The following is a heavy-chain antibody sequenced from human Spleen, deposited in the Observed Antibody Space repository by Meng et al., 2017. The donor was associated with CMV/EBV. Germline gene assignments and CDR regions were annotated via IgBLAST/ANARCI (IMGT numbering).Heavy chain of an antibody. D-gene: IGHD2-2*01. J-gene: IGHJ4*02. V-gene: IGHV1-8*02. Sequence: ASVKVSCKASGYNFTGYYIHWVRQATGQGLEWMGWMNPNSGNTGYAQKFQGRVTMTRNTSISTAYMELSSLRSEDTAVYYCARSVRRGYCSSTSCLKGRYYFDYWGQGTLVTVSS. CDR1: GYNFTGYY. CDR2: MNPNSGNT. CDR3: ARSVRRGYCSSTSCLKGRYYFDY.